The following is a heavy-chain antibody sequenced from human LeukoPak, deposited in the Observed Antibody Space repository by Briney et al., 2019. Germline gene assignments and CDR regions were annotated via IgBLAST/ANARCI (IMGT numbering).Heavy chain of an antibody. J-gene: IGHJ4*02. V-gene: IGHV3-48*01. D-gene: IGHD4/OR15-4a*01. CDR2: ISSSSDTI. CDR3: ARWSLGAHYLEFDF. Sequence: PGGSLRLSCAVSGITFSSYGMSWVRQAPGKGLEWVSYISSSSDTIYYAYSVKGRFTISRDNAKNSLSLQINSLRAEDTAVYYCARWSLGAHYLEFDFRSQGTLVTVSS. CDR1: GITFSSYG.